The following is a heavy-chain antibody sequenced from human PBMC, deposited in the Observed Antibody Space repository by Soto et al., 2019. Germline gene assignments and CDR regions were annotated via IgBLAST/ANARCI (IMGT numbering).Heavy chain of an antibody. CDR1: GGSISSGGYY. CDR2: IYYSGST. Sequence: QVQLQESGPGLVKPSQTLSLTCTVSGGSISSGGYYWSWTRQHPGKGLEWIGYIYYSGSTYYNTSLKSRVTISVDTSKNQFSLKLSSVTAADTAVYYCARYDNSGSHGFDIWGQGTMVTVSS. V-gene: IGHV4-31*03. J-gene: IGHJ3*02. D-gene: IGHD3-22*01. CDR3: ARYDNSGSHGFDI.